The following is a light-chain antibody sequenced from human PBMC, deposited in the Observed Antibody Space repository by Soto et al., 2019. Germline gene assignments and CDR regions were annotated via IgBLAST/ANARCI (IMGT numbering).Light chain of an antibody. V-gene: IGLV2-23*02. Sequence: QSALTQPASVSGSPGQSITLSCTGTSSDVGSYNLVSWYQQHPDKAPKLIIYEVSKWPSGVSSRFSASKSGNTASLTITWLQSEDEADYYCCSYAGSSTWVFGGGTKLTVL. J-gene: IGLJ3*02. CDR3: CSYAGSSTWV. CDR1: SSDVGSYNL. CDR2: EVS.